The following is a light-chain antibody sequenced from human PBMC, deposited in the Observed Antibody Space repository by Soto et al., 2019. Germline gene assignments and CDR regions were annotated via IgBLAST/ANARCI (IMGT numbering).Light chain of an antibody. CDR3: QQYYASPLT. Sequence: DIVMTQSPDSLAVSLGERATINCKSSQSLLYSSNNKNHLTWYQQKPGQPPKLLIYWASTRESGVPDRFSGSGSGTDFTLTISSPQAEDVAVYYCQQYYASPLTFGGGTKVEIK. CDR1: QSLLYSSNNKNH. V-gene: IGKV4-1*01. CDR2: WAS. J-gene: IGKJ4*01.